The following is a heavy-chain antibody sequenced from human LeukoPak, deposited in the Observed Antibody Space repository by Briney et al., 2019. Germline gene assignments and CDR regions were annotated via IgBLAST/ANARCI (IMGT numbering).Heavy chain of an antibody. CDR2: IYYSGST. V-gene: IGHV4-39*01. D-gene: IGHD6-19*01. CDR3: ARQSYSSGWYVNYYYYMDV. Sequence: PSETLSLTCTVSGGSISSSSYYWGWIRQPPGKGLEWIGSIYYSGSTYYNPSLKSRVTISVDTSKNQFSLKLSSVTAADTAVYYCARQSYSSGWYVNYYYYMDVWGKGTTVTISS. CDR1: GGSISSSSYY. J-gene: IGHJ6*03.